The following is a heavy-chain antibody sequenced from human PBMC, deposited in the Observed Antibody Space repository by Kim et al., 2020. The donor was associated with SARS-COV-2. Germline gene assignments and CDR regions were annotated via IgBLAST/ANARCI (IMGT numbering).Heavy chain of an antibody. CDR2: IYYSGST. V-gene: IGHV4-59*01. D-gene: IGHD3-3*01. CDR1: GGSISSYY. CDR3: ARVGYYDFWSGHDYDSFDI. Sequence: SETLSLTCTVSGGSISSYYWSWIRQPPGKGLEWIGYIYYSGSTNYNPSLKSRVTISVDTSKNQFSLKLSSVTAADTAVNYCARVGYYDFWSGHDYDSFDICGQGTPGTVSS. J-gene: IGHJ3*02.